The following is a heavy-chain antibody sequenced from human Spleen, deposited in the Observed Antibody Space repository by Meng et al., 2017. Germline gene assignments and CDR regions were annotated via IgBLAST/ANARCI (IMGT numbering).Heavy chain of an antibody. V-gene: IGHV1-46*01. CDR2: INPDGVST. J-gene: IGHJ4*02. D-gene: IGHD3-10*01. CDR1: GYTFTTYC. CDR3: ARGTPGRSYSDY. Sequence: QVQLVQSGADVKKPGASVKVSCKASGYTFTTYCLHWVRQAPGQGLEWVGTINPDGVSTNYALNLQGRVSMTRDTSTSTVYMELSSLRFDDTAVYYCARGTPGRSYSDYWGQGTLVTVSS.